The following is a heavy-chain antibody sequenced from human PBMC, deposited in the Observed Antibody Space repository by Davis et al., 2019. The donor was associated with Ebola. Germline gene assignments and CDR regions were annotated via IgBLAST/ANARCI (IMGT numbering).Heavy chain of an antibody. CDR2: IHPGHLDT. V-gene: IGHV5-51*01. Sequence: PGGSLRLSCKASGYTFTSYWIGWVRQMPGKGLEWMGFIHPGHLDTRYSPSFQGQVTISVDKSTNTAFLQWSSLEDSDTATYYCARRGWDLHYYYYMDVWGEGTTVTVS. CDR1: GYTFTSYW. CDR3: ARRGWDLHYYYYMDV. J-gene: IGHJ6*03. D-gene: IGHD1-26*01.